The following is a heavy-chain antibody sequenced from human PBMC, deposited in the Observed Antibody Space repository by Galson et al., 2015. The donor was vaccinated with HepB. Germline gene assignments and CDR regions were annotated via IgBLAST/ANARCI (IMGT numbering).Heavy chain of an antibody. Sequence: SVKVSCKASGYTFTGYYMHWVRQAPGQGLEWMGWINPNSGGTNYAQKFQGRVTMTRDTSISTAYMELSRLRADDTAVYYCARWGIAAAGFYAFDIWGQGTMVTVSS. V-gene: IGHV1-2*02. CDR2: INPNSGGT. CDR1: GYTFTGYY. CDR3: ARWGIAAAGFYAFDI. D-gene: IGHD6-13*01. J-gene: IGHJ3*02.